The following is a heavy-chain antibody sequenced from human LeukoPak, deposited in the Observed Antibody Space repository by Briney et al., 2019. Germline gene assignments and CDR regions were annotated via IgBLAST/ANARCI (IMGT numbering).Heavy chain of an antibody. CDR1: GFTFRTYS. Sequence: GGSLRLSCAASGFTFRTYSMNWVRQAPGKGLEWVSSISSTSTYIYYADSMKGRFVISRDSARNSLYLEMNSLRAEDTAVYYCARIIGISGTYPTDYWGQGTLVTVSS. J-gene: IGHJ4*02. CDR3: ARIIGISGTYPTDY. D-gene: IGHD1-26*01. V-gene: IGHV3-21*06. CDR2: ISSTSTYI.